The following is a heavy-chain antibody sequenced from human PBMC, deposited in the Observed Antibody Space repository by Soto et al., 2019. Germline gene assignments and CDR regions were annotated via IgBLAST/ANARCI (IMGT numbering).Heavy chain of an antibody. CDR3: ARLQKMTTVTTAAFDI. J-gene: IGHJ3*02. V-gene: IGHV1-2*04. Sequence: GASVKVSCKASGYTFTGYYMHWVRQAPGQGLEWMGWINPNSGGTNYAQKFQDWVTMTRDTSISTAYMELSRLRSDDTAVYYCARLQKMTTVTTAAFDIWGQGTMVTVSS. D-gene: IGHD4-17*01. CDR2: INPNSGGT. CDR1: GYTFTGYY.